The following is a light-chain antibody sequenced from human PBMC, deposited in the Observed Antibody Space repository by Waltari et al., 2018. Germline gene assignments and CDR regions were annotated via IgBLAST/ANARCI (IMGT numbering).Light chain of an antibody. V-gene: IGLV2-14*03. Sequence: QSALTQPASVSGSPGHSITISCTGTNSDVGGYNYVSWFQQHPGTAPRLMIFGVSDRPSGVSNRFSGSKSGNTASLTISGLQAEDEAHYYCASYTSSYTWVFGGGTKLTVL. CDR3: ASYTSSYTWV. CDR1: NSDVGGYNY. CDR2: GVS. J-gene: IGLJ3*02.